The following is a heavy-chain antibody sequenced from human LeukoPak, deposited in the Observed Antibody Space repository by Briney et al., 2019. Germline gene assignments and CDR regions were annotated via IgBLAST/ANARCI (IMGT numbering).Heavy chain of an antibody. V-gene: IGHV3-30-3*01. CDR1: GFTFSTYA. CDR2: ISYDGCKN. D-gene: IGHD1-26*01. CDR3: TTQPPRYSGSYNR. Sequence: PGGSLRLSCAASGFTFSTYAMHWVRQAPGKGLEWVAVISYDGCKNYYADSVKGRLTISRDNSKNTLYLQMNSLETEDTAVYYCTTQPPRYSGSYNRWGQGTLVTVSS. J-gene: IGHJ4*02.